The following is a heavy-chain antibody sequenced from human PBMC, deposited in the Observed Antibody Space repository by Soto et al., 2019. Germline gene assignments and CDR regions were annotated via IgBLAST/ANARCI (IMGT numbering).Heavy chain of an antibody. Sequence: QVQLQQWGAGLLRPSETLSLTCAVYGGSFSGYYWNWIRQPPGKGLEWIGEINQSGSTDYNESLKSRVTISDDKSKNQSSLKLKSVTAADTAVYYCARGDSGSYFDYWGQGNLVTVSS. V-gene: IGHV4-34*01. CDR3: ARGDSGSYFDY. CDR1: GGSFSGYY. CDR2: INQSGST. D-gene: IGHD1-26*01. J-gene: IGHJ4*02.